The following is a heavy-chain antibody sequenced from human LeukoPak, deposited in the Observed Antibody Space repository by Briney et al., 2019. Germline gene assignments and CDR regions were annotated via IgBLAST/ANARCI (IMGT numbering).Heavy chain of an antibody. CDR2: ISWNSGSI. Sequence: SLRLSFAASGFTFDDYAMHWVRPAPGKGLEWVSGISWNSGSIGYADSVKGRFTISRDNAKNSLYLQMNSLRAEDTALYYCAKDIRPGCSSTSCYTEGGYFDYWGQGTLVTVSS. V-gene: IGHV3-9*01. CDR1: GFTFDDYA. J-gene: IGHJ4*02. D-gene: IGHD2-2*02. CDR3: AKDIRPGCSSTSCYTEGGYFDY.